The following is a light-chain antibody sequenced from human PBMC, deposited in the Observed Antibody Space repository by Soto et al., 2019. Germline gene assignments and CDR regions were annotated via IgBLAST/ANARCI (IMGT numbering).Light chain of an antibody. Sequence: EIVLTQSPGTLSLSPGERATLSCRASQSVSSSYLAWYQQKPGQAPRLLIYGASSRATGIPDRFSGSGSGTDFTLTISRLEPEDFAVYYCQQDGSSPPGRTFGQGTKVDIK. CDR3: QQDGSSPPGRT. V-gene: IGKV3-20*01. CDR1: QSVSSSY. J-gene: IGKJ1*01. CDR2: GAS.